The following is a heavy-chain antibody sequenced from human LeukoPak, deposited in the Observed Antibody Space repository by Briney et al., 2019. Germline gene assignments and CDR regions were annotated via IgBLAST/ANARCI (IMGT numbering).Heavy chain of an antibody. D-gene: IGHD3-22*01. Sequence: ASVKVSCKASGYSFTGYYIHWVRQAPGQGLEWMGWINPNSGATNYAQKFKGRVTMTRDTSITTAYMELSSLRSDDTAVYFCARGVVVITPHFDFWGQGTLVTVSS. CDR2: INPNSGAT. J-gene: IGHJ4*02. CDR1: GYSFTGYY. CDR3: ARGVVVITPHFDF. V-gene: IGHV1-2*02.